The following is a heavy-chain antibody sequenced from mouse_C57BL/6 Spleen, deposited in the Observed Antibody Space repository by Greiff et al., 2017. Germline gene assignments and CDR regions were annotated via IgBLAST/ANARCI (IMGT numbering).Heavy chain of an antibody. CDR3: ARPGDWYFDV. J-gene: IGHJ1*03. Sequence: EVKLMESGPELVKPGASVKISCKASGYSFTGYYMNWVKQSPEKSLEWIGEINPSTGGTTYNQKFKAKATLTVDKSSSTAYMQLKSLTSEDSAVYYCARPGDWYFDVWGTGTTVTVSS. CDR1: GYSFTGYY. D-gene: IGHD4-1*01. CDR2: INPSTGGT. V-gene: IGHV1-42*01.